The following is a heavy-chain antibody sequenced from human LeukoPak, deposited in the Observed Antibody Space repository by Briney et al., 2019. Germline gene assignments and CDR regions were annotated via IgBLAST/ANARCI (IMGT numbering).Heavy chain of an antibody. J-gene: IGHJ6*03. D-gene: IGHD3-22*01. CDR2: VSPPGGGT. CDR3: AKEMILYYYYYMDV. CDR1: GFTFSNHG. V-gene: IGHV3-23*01. Sequence: GGSLRLSCAASGFTFSNHGMNWVRQAPGKGLEWLSGVSPPGGGTYYADSVKGRFTISRDDSKNTLYLQMNSLRGEDTAVYYCAKEMILYYYYYMDVWGKGTTVTISS.